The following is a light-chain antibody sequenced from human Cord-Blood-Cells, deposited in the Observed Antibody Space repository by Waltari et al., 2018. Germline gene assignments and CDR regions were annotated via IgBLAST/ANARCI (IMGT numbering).Light chain of an antibody. CDR2: DAS. CDR3: QQYNSYGT. V-gene: IGKV1-5*01. CDR1: QSISSW. J-gene: IGKJ1*01. Sequence: IQMTQSPSTLYASVGDTVTSTCRPRQSISSWLAWYQQKPGKAPKLLIYDASSLESGVPFRFSGNGAWTEVSLTICSLQPDGFGIYCGQQYNSYGTCGQWTKVEIK.